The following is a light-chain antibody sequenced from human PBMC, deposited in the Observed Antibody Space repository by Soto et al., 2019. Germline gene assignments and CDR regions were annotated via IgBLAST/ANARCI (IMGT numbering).Light chain of an antibody. CDR2: AAS. Sequence: DIQMTQSPSSVSASVGDRVTITCRASQGIRSWLAWYQQKPGKAPKLLIFAASSLQGGVPSRFSGSGSGTDFTLTINNLEPEDSATYYCQQSSSFPATFGGGTKVNIK. V-gene: IGKV1D-12*01. CDR3: QQSSSFPAT. J-gene: IGKJ4*01. CDR1: QGIRSW.